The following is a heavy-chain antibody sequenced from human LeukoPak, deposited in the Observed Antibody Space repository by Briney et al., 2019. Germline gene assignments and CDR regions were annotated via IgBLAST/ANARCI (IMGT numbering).Heavy chain of an antibody. V-gene: IGHV4-39*01. D-gene: IGHD2-2*01. CDR3: ARQGLYCSSTSCYREFDY. J-gene: IGHJ4*02. Sequence: SETLSLTCAVYGGSFSGYYWSWIRQPPGKGLEWIGSIYYSGSTYYNPSLKSRVTISVDTSKNQFSLKLSSVTAADTAVYYCARQGLYCSSTSCYREFDYWGQGTLVTVSS. CDR1: GGSFSGYY. CDR2: IYYSGST.